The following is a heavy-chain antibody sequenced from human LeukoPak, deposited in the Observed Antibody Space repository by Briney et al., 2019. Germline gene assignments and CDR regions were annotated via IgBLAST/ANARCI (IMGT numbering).Heavy chain of an antibody. D-gene: IGHD3-9*01. Sequence: GGSLILSCAASGFTFSSYWMHWVRQAPGKGLVWVSRISIDGSSTNYADSVKGRFTISRDNAKNTLYLQMNSLRAEDTAVYYCARSSTVRGGLTEDWGQGTLVTASS. CDR3: ARSSTVRGGLTED. CDR2: ISIDGSST. J-gene: IGHJ4*02. CDR1: GFTFSSYW. V-gene: IGHV3-74*01.